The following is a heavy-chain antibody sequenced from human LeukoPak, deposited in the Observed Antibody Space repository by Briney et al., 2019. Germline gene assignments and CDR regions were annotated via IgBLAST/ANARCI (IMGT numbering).Heavy chain of an antibody. J-gene: IGHJ4*02. D-gene: IGHD5-18*01. CDR2: IRYDGNNK. CDR1: GFTFSSYD. V-gene: IGHV3-30*02. CDR3: AKFRGYSYGPIGY. Sequence: GGSLRLSCAASGFTFSSYDMHWVRQAPGKGLEWVALIRYDGNNKYYADSVKGRFTISRDNAKKSLYLQMNSLRAEDTAVYYCAKFRGYSYGPIGYWGQGTLVTVSS.